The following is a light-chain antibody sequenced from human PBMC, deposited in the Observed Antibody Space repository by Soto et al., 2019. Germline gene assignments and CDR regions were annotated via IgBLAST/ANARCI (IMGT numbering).Light chain of an antibody. V-gene: IGLV2-14*03. CDR1: SSDIGYYDF. CDR3: SSYTTSSTVV. CDR2: DVR. Sequence: QSALTQPASVSGSPGQSITISCTGTSSDIGYYDFVSWYQQHPAKAPKLMIYDVRNRPSGISTRFSGSKSGNTASLTISGLQAEDEADYYCSSYTTSSTVVFGGGTKLTVL. J-gene: IGLJ3*02.